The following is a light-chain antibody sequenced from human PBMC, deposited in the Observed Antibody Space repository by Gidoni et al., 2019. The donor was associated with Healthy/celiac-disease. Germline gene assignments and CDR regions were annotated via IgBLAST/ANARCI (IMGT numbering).Light chain of an antibody. J-gene: IGLJ3*02. CDR2: EVS. Sequence: QSALPPPDSVSVSPGQSITISCTGTSSDVGSYNLVSWYQQHPGKAPKLMIYEVSKRPSGVSNRFSGSKSGNTASLTISGLQAEDEADYYCCSYAGSSTFRVFGGGTKLTVL. V-gene: IGLV2-23*02. CDR3: CSYAGSSTFRV. CDR1: SSDVGSYNL.